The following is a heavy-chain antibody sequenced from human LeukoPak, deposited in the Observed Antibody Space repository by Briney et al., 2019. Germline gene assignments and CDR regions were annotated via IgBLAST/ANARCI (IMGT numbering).Heavy chain of an antibody. CDR2: ISSSSSYI. Sequence: GGSLRLSCAASGFTFSSYSMNWVRQAPGKGLEWVSSISSSSSYIYYADSVKGRFTISRDNAKNSLYLQMNSLRAEDTAVYYCAAPMGYSSSWYLFDYWGQGTLVTVSS. D-gene: IGHD6-13*01. V-gene: IGHV3-21*01. CDR3: AAPMGYSSSWYLFDY. J-gene: IGHJ4*02. CDR1: GFTFSSYS.